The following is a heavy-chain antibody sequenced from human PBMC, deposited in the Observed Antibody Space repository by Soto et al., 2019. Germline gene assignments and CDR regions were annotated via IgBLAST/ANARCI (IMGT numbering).Heavy chain of an antibody. CDR3: ARAREGVVTRGWFDP. Sequence: QVQLQESGPGLVKPSGTLSLTCAVSGGSISSSNWWSWVRQPPGKGLEWIGEIYHSGSTNYNPSLRSRVTRSVDKSKNQFSLKLSAVSAAETAVYYCARAREGVVTRGWFDPWGQGTLVTVSS. V-gene: IGHV4-4*02. J-gene: IGHJ5*02. D-gene: IGHD3-3*01. CDR2: IYHSGST. CDR1: GGSISSSNW.